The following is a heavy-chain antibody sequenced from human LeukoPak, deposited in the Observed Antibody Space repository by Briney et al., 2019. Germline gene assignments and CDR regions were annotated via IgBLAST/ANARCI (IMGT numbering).Heavy chain of an antibody. CDR1: GGSISSSSYY. J-gene: IGHJ6*02. V-gene: IGHV4-39*01. CDR3: AWGIAVAGTYYGMDV. D-gene: IGHD6-19*01. Sequence: SETLSLTCTVSGGSISSSSYYLGWSRQPPGKGLEWIGSVYYSGSTYYNPSLKSRVTISVDTSKNQFSLKLSSVTAADTAVYYCAWGIAVAGTYYGMDVWGQGTTVTVSS. CDR2: VYYSGST.